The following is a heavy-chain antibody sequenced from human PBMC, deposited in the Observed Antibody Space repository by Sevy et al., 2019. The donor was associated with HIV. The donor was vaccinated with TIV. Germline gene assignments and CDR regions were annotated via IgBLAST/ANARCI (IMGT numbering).Heavy chain of an antibody. CDR1: GGSMNIYY. D-gene: IGHD1-20*01. V-gene: IGHV4-59*01. Sequence: SETLSLTCTVSGGSMNIYYWSWIRQPPGKGLEWIGNIYYSGSTNYNPSLKSRLTMSVDTSKNQFSLKLSYVTAADTAVYYCARVGFNWNDVHYWGQGTLVTVSS. CDR3: ARVGFNWNDVHY. J-gene: IGHJ4*02. CDR2: IYYSGST.